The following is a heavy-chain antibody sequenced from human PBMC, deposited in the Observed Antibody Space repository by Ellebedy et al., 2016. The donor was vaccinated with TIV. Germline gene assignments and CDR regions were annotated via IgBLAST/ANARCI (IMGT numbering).Heavy chain of an antibody. V-gene: IGHV3-30*03. Sequence: GESLKISCAASGFSVADSNMTWVRQAPGKGLEWVAVISDDGSNKYYADSVKGRFTISRDDSKNTLYLQMDSLRAEDTAVYYCAREQSPYYDILTDSFDYWGQGSLVTVSS. D-gene: IGHD3-9*01. CDR2: ISDDGSNK. J-gene: IGHJ4*02. CDR1: GFSVADSN. CDR3: AREQSPYYDILTDSFDY.